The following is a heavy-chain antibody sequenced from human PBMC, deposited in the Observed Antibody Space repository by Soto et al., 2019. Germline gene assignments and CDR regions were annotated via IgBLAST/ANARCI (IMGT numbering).Heavy chain of an antibody. CDR1: GFTFDDYA. D-gene: IGHD3-9*01. Sequence: GGSLRLSCAASGFTFDDYAMHWVRQAPGKGLEWVSGIRWNSGYIGYADSVKGRFTISRDSAKNSLSLQMNSLRAEDTALYYCANALRKRDAPGATGYWGRGPLVTVSS. CDR3: ANALRKRDAPGATGY. J-gene: IGHJ4*02. V-gene: IGHV3-9*01. CDR2: IRWNSGYI.